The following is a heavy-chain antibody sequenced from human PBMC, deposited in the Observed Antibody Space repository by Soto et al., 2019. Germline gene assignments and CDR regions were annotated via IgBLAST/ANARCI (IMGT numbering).Heavy chain of an antibody. Sequence: QVRLVQSGAEVKKPGSSVKVSCKTSGVSFNNNGIGWVRQAPGHGLEWMGGVSPPFRTSNYARKFQGRISITADASTGTVNMELSILTSEDTAQYYCARVLYYGSGSYSPYGMDVWGQGTKVTVSS. CDR3: ARVLYYGSGSYSPYGMDV. V-gene: IGHV1-69*01. CDR1: GVSFNNNG. CDR2: VSPPFRTS. J-gene: IGHJ6*02. D-gene: IGHD3-10*01.